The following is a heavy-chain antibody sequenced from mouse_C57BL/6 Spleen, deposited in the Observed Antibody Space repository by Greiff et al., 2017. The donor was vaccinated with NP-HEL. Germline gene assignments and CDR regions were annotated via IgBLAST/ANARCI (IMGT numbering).Heavy chain of an antibody. V-gene: IGHV1-80*01. CDR1: GYAFSSYW. CDR3: ASGDYMFAY. Sequence: VQLQQSGAELVKPGASVKISCKASGYAFSSYWMNWVKQRPGKGLEWIGQIYPGDGDTNYNGKFKGKATLTADKSSSTAYMQLRSLTSEDSAVYFCASGDYMFAYWGQGTLVTVSA. CDR2: IYPGDGDT. J-gene: IGHJ3*01. D-gene: IGHD2-13*01.